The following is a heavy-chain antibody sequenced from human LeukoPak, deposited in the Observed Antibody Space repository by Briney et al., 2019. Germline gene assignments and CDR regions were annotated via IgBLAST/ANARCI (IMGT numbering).Heavy chain of an antibody. V-gene: IGHV3-15*01. J-gene: IGHJ4*02. D-gene: IGHD4-11*01. CDR1: GFTFSNTW. CDR2: IKSKSDGETT. Sequence: GGSLRLSCAASGFTFSNTWMTWVRQVPGNGLEWVGRIKSKSDGETTDYAAPVRGRFTISRDDSKNMLYLQTNSLETEDTAMYYCTTEGLPGSFDYWGQGTLVTVSS. CDR3: TTEGLPGSFDY.